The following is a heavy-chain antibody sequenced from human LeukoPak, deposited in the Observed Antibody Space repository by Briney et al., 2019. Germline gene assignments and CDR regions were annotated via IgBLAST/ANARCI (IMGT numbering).Heavy chain of an antibody. CDR3: AGVVGYSSSSGAFDY. D-gene: IGHD6-6*01. J-gene: IGHJ4*02. Sequence: SETLSLTCAVYGGSFSGYYWSWIRQPPGKGLEWIGEINHSGSTNYNPSLKSRVTISVDTSKNQFSLKLSSVTAADTAVYYCAGVVGYSSSSGAFDYWGQGTLVTVSS. V-gene: IGHV4-34*01. CDR2: INHSGST. CDR1: GGSFSGYY.